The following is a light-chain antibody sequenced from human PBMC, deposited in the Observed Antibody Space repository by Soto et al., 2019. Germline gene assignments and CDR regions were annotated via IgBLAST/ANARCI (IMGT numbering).Light chain of an antibody. CDR3: QQRSNWQIT. V-gene: IGKV3-11*01. J-gene: IGKJ5*01. Sequence: EIVLTQSPGTLSLSPGERATLSCRASQSVSSYLAWYQQKPGQAPRLLIYDASNRATGIPARFSGSGSGTDFTLTISSLEPEDFAVYYCQQRSNWQITFGQGTRLGIK. CDR1: QSVSSY. CDR2: DAS.